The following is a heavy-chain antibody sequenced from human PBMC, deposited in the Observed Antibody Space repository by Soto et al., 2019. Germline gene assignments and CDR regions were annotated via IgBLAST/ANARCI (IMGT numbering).Heavy chain of an antibody. J-gene: IGHJ4*02. CDR2: IYASEST. CDR1: GGSISSGDYF. V-gene: IGHV4-31*03. D-gene: IGHD2-21*02. CDR3: ARARPVVTYFDY. Sequence: PSETLSLTCTVSGGSISSGDYFWNWIRQHPGKGLEWIGYIYASESTNYNPSLKSRVSISVDTSKNQFSLKLNSVTAADTAVYYCARARPVVTYFDYWGQGTLVTVSS.